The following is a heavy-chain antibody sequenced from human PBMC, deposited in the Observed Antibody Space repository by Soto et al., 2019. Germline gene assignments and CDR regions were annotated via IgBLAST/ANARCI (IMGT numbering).Heavy chain of an antibody. D-gene: IGHD3-10*01. V-gene: IGHV4-34*01. CDR1: GGYFSGYY. J-gene: IGHJ6*04. CDR3: TSEVNMVLGIIIKGGDVDV. CDR2: INHSGST. Sequence: SETLSLTCAVYGGYFSGYYWRWIRQPQGKRLEWIGEINHSGSTNYNPSLKRRVTISVDTSKNQFSLKLSSVTAAHTEVYYNTSEVNMVLGIIIKGGDVDVWGKGTTVTVSS.